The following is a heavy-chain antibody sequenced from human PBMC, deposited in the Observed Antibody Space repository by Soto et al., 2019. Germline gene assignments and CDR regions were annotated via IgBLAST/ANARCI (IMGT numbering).Heavy chain of an antibody. D-gene: IGHD5-18*01. CDR2: IWNDGSNK. CDR1: AFTFSSFG. CDR3: AREIGYSYDY. V-gene: IGHV3-33*01. J-gene: IGHJ4*02. Sequence: QVQLVESGGGVVQPGRSLRLSCAASAFTFSSFGMHWVRQAPGKGLEWVAVIWNDGSNKYYADSVKGRFTISRDNSKNTLYLQMNSLRAEDTAVYYCAREIGYSYDYWGQGTLVIVSS.